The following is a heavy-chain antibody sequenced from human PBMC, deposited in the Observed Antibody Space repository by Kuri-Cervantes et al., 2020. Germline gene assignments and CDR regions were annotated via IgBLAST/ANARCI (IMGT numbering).Heavy chain of an antibody. D-gene: IGHD3-16*02. CDR2: ISSSSSYI. V-gene: IGHV3-21*01. CDR3: ARDFPLGELSFPT. CDR1: GFTFSSYS. J-gene: IGHJ5*02. Sequence: GESLKISCAASGFTFSSYSMNWVRQAPGKGLEWVSSISSSSSYIYYADSVKGRFTISRDNAKNSLYLQMNSLRAEHTAVYYCARDFPLGELSFPTWGQGTLVTVSS.